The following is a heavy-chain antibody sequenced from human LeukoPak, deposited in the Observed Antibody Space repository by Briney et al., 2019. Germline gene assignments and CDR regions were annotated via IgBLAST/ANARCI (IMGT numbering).Heavy chain of an antibody. J-gene: IGHJ5*02. D-gene: IGHD4-23*01. CDR1: GYTFTSYG. Sequence: GASVKVSCKASGYTFTSYGISWVRQAPGQGLEWMGWTSAYNGNTNYAQKLQGRVTMTTDTSTSTAYMELRSLRSDDTAVYYCARAISRGYGGNSDWFDPWGQGTLVTVSS. CDR2: TSAYNGNT. CDR3: ARAISRGYGGNSDWFDP. V-gene: IGHV1-18*01.